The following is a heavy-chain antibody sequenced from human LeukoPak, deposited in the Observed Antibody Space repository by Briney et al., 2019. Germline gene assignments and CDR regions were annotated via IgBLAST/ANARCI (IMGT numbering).Heavy chain of an antibody. D-gene: IGHD2-2*01. CDR2: IYFSGST. J-gene: IGHJ4*02. Sequence: SETLSLTCTVSGDSISSANYYWGWVRQPPGRGLEWIGSIYFSGSTYYNPSLKSRVTISVETSKVQFSLKLSSVTAADTAVYYCARDSCSSTSCRKKFDNWGQGTLVTVSS. CDR1: GDSISSANYY. V-gene: IGHV4-39*07. CDR3: ARDSCSSTSCRKKFDN.